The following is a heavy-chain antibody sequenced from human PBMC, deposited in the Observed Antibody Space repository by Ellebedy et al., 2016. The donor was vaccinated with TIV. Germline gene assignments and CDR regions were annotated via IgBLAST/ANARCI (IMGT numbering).Heavy chain of an antibody. V-gene: IGHV3-72*01. CDR1: GFTFSDHY. Sequence: PGGSLRLSCAASGFTFSDHYMDWVRQAPGKGLEWVGRTTNKANSYTTQYAASVKGRFTISRNDSKNSLYLQMNNLRGEDTAVYYCAKDRRVGASVYGMDVWGQGTTVTVSS. D-gene: IGHD1-26*01. CDR3: AKDRRVGASVYGMDV. CDR2: TTNKANSYTT. J-gene: IGHJ6*02.